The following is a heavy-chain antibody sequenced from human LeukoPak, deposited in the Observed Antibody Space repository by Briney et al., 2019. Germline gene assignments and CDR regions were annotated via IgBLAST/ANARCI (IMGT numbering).Heavy chain of an antibody. CDR2: INHSGST. CDR3: ARGVATMVRDHTDY. V-gene: IGHV4-34*01. D-gene: IGHD3-10*01. J-gene: IGHJ4*02. CDR1: GGSFSGYH. Sequence: SETLSLTCAVYGGSFSGYHWSWIRQPPGKGLEWIGEINHSGSTNYSPSLKSRVTISVDTSKNQFSLKLSSVTAADTAVYYCARGVATMVRDHTDYWGQGSLVTVSS.